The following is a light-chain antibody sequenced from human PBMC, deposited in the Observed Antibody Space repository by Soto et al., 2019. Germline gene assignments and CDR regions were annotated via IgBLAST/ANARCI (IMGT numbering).Light chain of an antibody. CDR3: LQHNSYPYT. J-gene: IGKJ2*01. CDR1: QGIRNG. CDR2: AAS. V-gene: IGKV1-17*01. Sequence: DIQMTQSPSSLSASVGDRVTITCRASQGIRNGLGWYQQKSGKAPKRLIYAASSLESGVPSRFSGSGSGTEFTLTISSLQPEDFATYSCLQHNSYPYTFGQGTKLEIK.